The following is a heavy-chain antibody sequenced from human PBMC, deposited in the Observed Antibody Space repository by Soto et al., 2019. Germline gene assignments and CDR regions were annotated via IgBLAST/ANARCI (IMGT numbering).Heavy chain of an antibody. J-gene: IGHJ5*02. CDR2: IKQDGSEK. D-gene: IGHD2-8*01. CDR3: ARDLYPKTFLMVFDP. V-gene: IGHV3-7*01. Sequence: GGSLRLSCAASGFTFSSYWMSWVRQAPGKGLEWVANIKQDGSEKYYVDSVKGRFTISRDNAKNSLYLQMNSLRAEDTAVYYCARDLYPKTFLMVFDPWGQGTLVTVSS. CDR1: GFTFSSYW.